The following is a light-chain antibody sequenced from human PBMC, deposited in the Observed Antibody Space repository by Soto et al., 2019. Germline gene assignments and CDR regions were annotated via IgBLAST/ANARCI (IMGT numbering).Light chain of an antibody. V-gene: IGLV2-14*01. CDR1: SSDVGGYNY. J-gene: IGLJ2*01. CDR3: SSYRSTNTLEAV. CDR2: EVS. Sequence: QSALTQPASVSGSPGQSITISCTGTSSDVGGYNYVSWYQQHPGKAPKLMIYEVSNRPSGVSNRFSGSKSGNTASLTISGLQAEDEADYYCSSYRSTNTLEAVFGGGTKLTVL.